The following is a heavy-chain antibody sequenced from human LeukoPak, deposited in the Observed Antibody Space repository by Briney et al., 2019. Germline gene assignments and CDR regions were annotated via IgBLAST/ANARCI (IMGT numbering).Heavy chain of an antibody. J-gene: IGHJ4*02. CDR1: GGSISSYY. V-gene: IGHV4-59*01. Sequence: PSETLSLTCTVSGGSISSYYWSWIRQPPGKGLEWIGYIYYSGSTNYNPSLKSRVTISVDTSKNQFSLKLSSVTAADTAVYYCAREGDSSSSGYVDYWGQGTLVTVSS. CDR3: AREGDSSSSGYVDY. D-gene: IGHD6-6*01. CDR2: IYYSGST.